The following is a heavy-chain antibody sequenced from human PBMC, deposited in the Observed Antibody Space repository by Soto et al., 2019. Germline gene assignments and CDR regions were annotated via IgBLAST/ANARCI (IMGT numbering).Heavy chain of an antibody. CDR3: ARYGGAST. J-gene: IGHJ4*02. CDR2: MNPHSGHA. V-gene: IGHV1-8*01. D-gene: IGHD2-21*01. CDR1: GYTFTSYD. Sequence: QVHLVQSGAEVKKPGASVKVSCKASGYTFTSYDINWVRQAAGQGPEWMGYMNPHSGHAGYSEKFQDRVTITMDTSISTVYMEVRSLTSEDTAGYYWARYGGASTWGQVTLVTVSS.